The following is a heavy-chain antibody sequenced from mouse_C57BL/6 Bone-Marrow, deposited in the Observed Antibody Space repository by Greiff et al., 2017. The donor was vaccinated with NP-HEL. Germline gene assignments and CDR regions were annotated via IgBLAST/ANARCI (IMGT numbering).Heavy chain of an antibody. CDR2: IYPGDGDT. V-gene: IGHV1-82*01. D-gene: IGHD2-3*01. CDR3: ARYSDGYDYAMDY. Sequence: QVQLQQSGPELVKPGASVKISCKASGYAFSSSWMNWVKQRPGKGLEWIGRIYPGDGDTNYNGKFKGKATLTADKSSSTAYMQLSSLTSEDSAVYFCARYSDGYDYAMDYWGQGTSVTVSS. CDR1: GYAFSSSW. J-gene: IGHJ4*01.